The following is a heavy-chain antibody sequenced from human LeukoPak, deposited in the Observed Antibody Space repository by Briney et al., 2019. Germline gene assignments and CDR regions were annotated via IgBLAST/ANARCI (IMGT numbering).Heavy chain of an antibody. CDR1: GSTFSSHT. Sequence: GGSLRLSCAASGSTFSSHTMNWVRQAPGKGLEWVSYISSTSSVIYYADSVKGRFTISRDNAKNSLYLQMNSLRAEDTAVYYCARNLPAAEYWGQGSLVTVYS. J-gene: IGHJ4*02. V-gene: IGHV3-48*04. CDR2: ISSTSSVI. D-gene: IGHD2-2*01. CDR3: ARNLPAAEY.